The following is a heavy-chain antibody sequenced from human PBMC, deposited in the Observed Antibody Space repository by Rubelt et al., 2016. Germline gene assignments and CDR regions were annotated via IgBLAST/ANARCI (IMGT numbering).Heavy chain of an antibody. CDR2: IYYSGST. D-gene: IGHD6-19*01. J-gene: IGHJ4*02. V-gene: IGHV4-34*11. CDR1: GESFGYYY. CDR3: ARREASSGWYDY. Sequence: QVQLQQWGAGLLKPSETLSLTCAVYGESFGYYYWSWIRQPPGKGLEWIGYIYYSGSTNYNPSLKSRVTISVDTSKNQFSLKVSPVTAADTAMYYCARREASSGWYDYWGQGTLVTVSS.